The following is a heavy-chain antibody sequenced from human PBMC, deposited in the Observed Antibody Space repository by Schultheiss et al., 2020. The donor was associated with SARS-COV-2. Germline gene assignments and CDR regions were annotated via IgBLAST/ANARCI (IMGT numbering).Heavy chain of an antibody. CDR2: IWYDGSNK. V-gene: IGHV3-33*01. CDR3: ARDRGWYYFDY. D-gene: IGHD6-19*01. Sequence: GGSLRLSCAASGFTFSSYGMHWVRQAPGKGLEWVAVIWYDGSNKYYEDSVKGRFTISRDNSKNTLYLQMNSLRAEDTAVYYCARDRGWYYFDYWGQGTLVTVSS. J-gene: IGHJ4*02. CDR1: GFTFSSYG.